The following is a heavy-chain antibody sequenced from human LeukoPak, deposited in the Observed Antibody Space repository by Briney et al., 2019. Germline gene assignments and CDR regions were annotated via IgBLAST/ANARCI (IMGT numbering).Heavy chain of an antibody. CDR1: GFTVSSNY. CDR3: ARPKYSYGSFDY. V-gene: IGHV3-66*04. J-gene: IGHJ4*02. CDR2: IYSGGST. D-gene: IGHD5-18*01. Sequence: GGSLRLSCEASGFTVSSNYMSWVRQAPGEGLEWVSVIYSGGSTYYADSVKGRFTISRDNSKNTLYLQMNSLRAEDTAVYYCARPKYSYGSFDYWGQGTLVTVSS.